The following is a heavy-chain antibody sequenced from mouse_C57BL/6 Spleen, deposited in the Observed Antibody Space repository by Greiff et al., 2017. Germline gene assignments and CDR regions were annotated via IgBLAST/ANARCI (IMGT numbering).Heavy chain of an antibody. J-gene: IGHJ2*01. CDR2: IGTSGST. Sequence: EVKLQESGPALVKPSQTVSLTCTVTGYSITNGNHWWNWIRQVSGSKLEWIGFIGTSGSTDSNPSLNSRISITRDTSKNQLFLQLNSVDTEDIATYYCARGRTIFDYWGQGTTLTVSS. V-gene: IGHV3-4*01. D-gene: IGHD2-12*01. CDR3: ARGRTIFDY. CDR1: GYSITNGNHW.